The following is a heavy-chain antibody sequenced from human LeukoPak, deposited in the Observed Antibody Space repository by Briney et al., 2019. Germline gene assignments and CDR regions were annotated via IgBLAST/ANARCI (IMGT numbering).Heavy chain of an antibody. D-gene: IGHD3-10*01. J-gene: IGHJ4*02. CDR3: ARFGSYFEY. CDR1: GGSINNYY. Sequence: SETLSLTCTVSGGSINNYYWSWIRQPPGKGLEWIGHVYYDGSNKNNPSLKSRVTMTVDTSKDQFPLKVTSVTAADTAMYFCARFGSYFEYWGQGILVTVSS. CDR2: VYYDGSN. V-gene: IGHV4-59*12.